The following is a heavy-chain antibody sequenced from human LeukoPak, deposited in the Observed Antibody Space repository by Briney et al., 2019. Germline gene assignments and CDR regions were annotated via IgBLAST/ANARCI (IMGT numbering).Heavy chain of an antibody. CDR1: GGSISSGGYY. CDR2: IYHSGST. V-gene: IGHV4-30-2*01. J-gene: IGHJ4*02. D-gene: IGHD3/OR15-3a*01. Sequence: SQTLSLTCTVSGGSISSGGYYWSWLRQPPGKGLEWIGYIYHSGSTYYNPSLKSRVTISVDTSKNQFSLKLSSVTAADTAVYYCARSGLEPFDYWCQGTLVTVAS. CDR3: ARSGLEPFDY.